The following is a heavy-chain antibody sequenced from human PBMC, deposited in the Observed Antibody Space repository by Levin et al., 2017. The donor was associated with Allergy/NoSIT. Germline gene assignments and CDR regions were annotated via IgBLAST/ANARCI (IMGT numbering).Heavy chain of an antibody. CDR3: AKDFVVRGVTELYY. Sequence: PGGSLRLSCAASGFTFSSYGMHWVRQAPGKGLEWVAVFSYDGTNKYYADSVKGRFTISRDNSKNTLYLQMNSLRPEDTAVYYCAKDFVVRGVTELYYWDQGTLVTVSS. D-gene: IGHD3-10*01. CDR1: GFTFSSYG. CDR2: FSYDGTNK. J-gene: IGHJ4*02. V-gene: IGHV3-30*18.